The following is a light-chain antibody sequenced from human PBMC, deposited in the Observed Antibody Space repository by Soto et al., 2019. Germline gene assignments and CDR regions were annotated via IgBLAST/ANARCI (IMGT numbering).Light chain of an antibody. CDR3: QHYGTSPST. V-gene: IGKV3-20*01. Sequence: DTGLTQSPGTLSWTSGERATLSFMASQSISGTYLAWYQQKPGQAPRLLIYSASTRATGIPDRFSGSGSGTDFTLTISRLEPEDFAVYYCQHYGTSPSTFGRGTKVDIK. CDR1: QSISGTY. J-gene: IGKJ1*01. CDR2: SAS.